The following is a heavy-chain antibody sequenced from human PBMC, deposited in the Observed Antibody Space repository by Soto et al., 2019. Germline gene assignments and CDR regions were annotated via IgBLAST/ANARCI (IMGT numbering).Heavy chain of an antibody. CDR3: ARDRMYDSSYFDY. J-gene: IGHJ4*02. V-gene: IGHV3-21*01. D-gene: IGHD6-19*01. CDR2: ISSSSSYI. CDR1: GFTFSSYS. Sequence: PGGSLRLSCAASGFTFSSYSMNWVRQAPGRGLEWVSSISSSSSYIYYADSVKGRFTISRDNAKNSLYLQMNSLRAEDTAVYYCARDRMYDSSYFDYWGQGTLVTVSS.